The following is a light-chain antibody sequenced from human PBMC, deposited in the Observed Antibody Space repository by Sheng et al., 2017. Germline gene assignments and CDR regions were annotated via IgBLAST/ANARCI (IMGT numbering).Light chain of an antibody. CDR3: QQYNNWRS. V-gene: IGKV3-15*01. J-gene: IGKJ1*01. Sequence: IFLTQSPATLALSPGERVTLSCRASDNVKTNMAWYQQIRGQAPRLLIYAASTRATDVPVRFSGSGSGTDFTLTISSLQSEDSAVYYCQQYNNWRSFGQGTKVEIK. CDR2: AAS. CDR1: DNVKTN.